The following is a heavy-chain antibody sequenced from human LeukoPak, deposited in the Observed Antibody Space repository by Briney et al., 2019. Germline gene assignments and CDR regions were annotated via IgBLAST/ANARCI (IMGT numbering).Heavy chain of an antibody. CDR1: GYTFTSYG. J-gene: IGHJ5*02. V-gene: IGHV1-18*01. D-gene: IGHD1-26*01. CDR2: ISAYNGNT. CDR3: ARDSGIVGATTVLFDP. Sequence: GASVKVSCKASGYTFTSYGISWVRQAPGQGLEWMGWISAYNGNTNYAQKLQGRVTMTTDTSTSTAYMELRSLRSDVTAVYYCARDSGIVGATTVLFDPWGQGTLVTVSS.